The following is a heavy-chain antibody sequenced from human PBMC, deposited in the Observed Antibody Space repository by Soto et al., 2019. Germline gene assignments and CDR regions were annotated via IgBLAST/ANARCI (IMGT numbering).Heavy chain of an antibody. CDR2: ISYDGSNK. Sequence: GGSLRLSIETSGFTFSSYAIHWVRQAPGKGLEWVAVISYDGSNKYYADSVKGRFTISRDNSKNTLYLQMNSLRAEDTAVYYCARQSITMIVVVIHDAFDIWGQGTMVTVSS. J-gene: IGHJ3*02. CDR1: GFTFSSYA. D-gene: IGHD3-22*01. CDR3: ARQSITMIVVVIHDAFDI. V-gene: IGHV3-30-3*01.